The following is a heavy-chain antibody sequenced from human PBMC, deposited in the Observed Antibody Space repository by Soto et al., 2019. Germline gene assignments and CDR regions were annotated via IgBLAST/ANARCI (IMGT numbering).Heavy chain of an antibody. D-gene: IGHD6-6*01. CDR3: AADRAPLKYRRSSPAFHI. CDR1: GFTVTSSA. V-gene: IGHV1-58*02. Sequence: SGKGSCRTSGFTVTSSAMQWVRQARGQRHEWIGWIVVGSGNTNYAQKFQERVTITRDMSTSTAYMELSSLRSEDTAVYYCAADRAPLKYRRSSPAFHIWGQGPMVTVSS. CDR2: IVVGSGNT. J-gene: IGHJ3*02.